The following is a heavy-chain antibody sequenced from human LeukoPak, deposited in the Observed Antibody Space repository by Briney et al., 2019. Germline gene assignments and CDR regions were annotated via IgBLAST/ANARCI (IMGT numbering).Heavy chain of an antibody. CDR3: AATNYLDSGGYFQPVDY. Sequence: TSETLSLTCTVSGGSVSSGGSYWSWIRQPAGKGLEWIGHIYTIGTTNYNPSLKSRVTISVDTSMNQFSLKLSSVTAADTAVYYCAATNYLDSGGYFQPVDYWGQGTLVTVSS. V-gene: IGHV4-61*09. J-gene: IGHJ4*02. CDR1: GGSVSSGGSY. CDR2: IYTIGTT. D-gene: IGHD3-22*01.